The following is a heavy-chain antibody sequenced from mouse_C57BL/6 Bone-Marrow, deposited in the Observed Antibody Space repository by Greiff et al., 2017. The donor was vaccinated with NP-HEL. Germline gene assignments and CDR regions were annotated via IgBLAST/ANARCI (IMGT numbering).Heavy chain of an antibody. CDR2: ISYDGSN. D-gene: IGHD2-3*01. Sequence: VQLKESGPGLVKPSQSLSLTCSVTGYSITSGYYWNWIRQFPGNKLEWMGYISYDGSNNYNPSLKNRISITRDTSKNQFFLKLNSVTTEDTATYYCARVYDGYWGFAYWGQGTLVTVSA. CDR3: ARVYDGYWGFAY. J-gene: IGHJ3*01. V-gene: IGHV3-6*01. CDR1: GYSITSGYY.